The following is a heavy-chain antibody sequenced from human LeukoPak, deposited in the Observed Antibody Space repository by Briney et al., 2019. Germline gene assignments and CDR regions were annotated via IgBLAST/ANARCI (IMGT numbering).Heavy chain of an antibody. Sequence: SGGSLRLSCAASGFIFSMYGMHWVRQAPGKGLEWVAVIAYDESNKYYADSVKGRFTISRDNSKSTLYLQMNSLRAEDTAVYYCASGIQWLLQPWGAFDIWGQGTMVTVSS. J-gene: IGHJ3*02. D-gene: IGHD6-19*01. CDR3: ASGIQWLLQPWGAFDI. V-gene: IGHV3-30*03. CDR2: IAYDESNK. CDR1: GFIFSMYG.